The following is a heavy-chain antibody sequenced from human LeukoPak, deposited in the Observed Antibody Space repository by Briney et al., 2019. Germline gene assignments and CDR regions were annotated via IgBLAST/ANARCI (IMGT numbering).Heavy chain of an antibody. J-gene: IGHJ5*02. D-gene: IGHD2-2*01. CDR3: AKSLVPAAWGWFDP. CDR1: GFTFSSYS. CDR2: ISSSSSYI. Sequence: PGGSLRLSCAASGFTFSSYSMNWVRQAPGKGLEWVSSISSSSSYIYYADSVKGRFTISRDNSKNTLYLQMNSLRAEDTAVYYCAKSLVPAAWGWFDPWGQGTLVTVSS. V-gene: IGHV3-21*04.